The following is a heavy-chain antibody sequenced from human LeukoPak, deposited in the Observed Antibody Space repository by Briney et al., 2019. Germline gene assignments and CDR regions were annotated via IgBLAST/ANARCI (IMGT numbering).Heavy chain of an antibody. CDR1: GFTFSNAW. CDR3: TTALYSSGWNDFDY. D-gene: IGHD6-19*01. Sequence: PGGSLRLSCAASGFTFSNAWMSRVRQAPGKGLEWVGRIKSKTDGGTTDYAAPVKGRFTISRDDSKNTLYLQMNSLKTEDTAVYYCTTALYSSGWNDFDYWGQGTLVTVSS. V-gene: IGHV3-15*01. J-gene: IGHJ4*02. CDR2: IKSKTDGGTT.